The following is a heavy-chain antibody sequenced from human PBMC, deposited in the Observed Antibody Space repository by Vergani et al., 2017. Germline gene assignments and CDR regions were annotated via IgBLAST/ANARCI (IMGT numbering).Heavy chain of an antibody. CDR2: ISSIGSTI. Sequence: EVQLVESGGGLVQPGGSLRLSCAASGFTFSSYEMNWVRQAPGKGLEGVSYISSIGSTINYADSVTGRFTISRDNAKNSLYLQMNSLRAEDTAVYYWARDRGMYSSSSDAFDIWGQGTMVTVSS. D-gene: IGHD6-6*01. CDR3: ARDRGMYSSSSDAFDI. CDR1: GFTFSSYE. J-gene: IGHJ3*02. V-gene: IGHV3-48*03.